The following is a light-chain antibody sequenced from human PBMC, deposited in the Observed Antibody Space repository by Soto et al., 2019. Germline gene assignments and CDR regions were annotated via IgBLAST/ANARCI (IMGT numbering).Light chain of an antibody. Sequence: QSALPQPGSVSGSPGQAITISCIGSSSDVGGYNYVSWYQQHPGKAPKLMIYEVSNRPSGISNRFSGSKSGNTASLTLSGLQAEDEADYYCSSYTSSSTLVFGGGSKGTVL. CDR3: SSYTSSSTLV. CDR1: SSDVGGYNY. CDR2: EVS. V-gene: IGLV2-14*01. J-gene: IGLJ2*01.